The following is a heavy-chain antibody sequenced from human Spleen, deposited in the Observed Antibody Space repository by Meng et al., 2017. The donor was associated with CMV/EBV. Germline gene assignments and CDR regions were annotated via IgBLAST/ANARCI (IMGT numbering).Heavy chain of an antibody. V-gene: IGHV3-48*03. J-gene: IGHJ6*02. CDR3: ARVGKYYYYGMDV. CDR1: GFTFSSYE. CDR2: ISSSGNTK. Sequence: GESLKISCAASGFTFSSYEMNWVRQAPGKGLEWVSYISSSGNTKYYADSVKGRLTISRDNAKNSLYLQMNSLRAEDTAVYYCARVGKYYYYGMDVWGQGTTVTVSS.